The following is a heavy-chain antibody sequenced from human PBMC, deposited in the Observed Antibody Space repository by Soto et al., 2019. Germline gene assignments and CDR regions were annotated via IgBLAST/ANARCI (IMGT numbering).Heavy chain of an antibody. D-gene: IGHD6-13*01. Sequence: QVQLRQSGPGLVKPSQTLSLTCAISGDSVSRNGVAWNWIRQSPSRGLEWLGRTDYRSKWSSEYAVSLKSRITINPDTCKSQVSLQLNSVTTEDTGVYYCVRGQQSAFDYWGQGTLVTVSS. CDR2: TDYRSKWSS. J-gene: IGHJ4*02. CDR1: GDSVSRNGVA. V-gene: IGHV6-1*01. CDR3: VRGQQSAFDY.